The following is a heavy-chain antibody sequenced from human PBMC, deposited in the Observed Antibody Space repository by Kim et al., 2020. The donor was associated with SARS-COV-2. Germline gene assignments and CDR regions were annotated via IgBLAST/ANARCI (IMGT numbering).Heavy chain of an antibody. Sequence: GGSLRLSCAASGFTFDSYAMHWVRQAPGKGLEWVSGISWSGGTTDYADSVKGRFTISRDNSKNTLYLQMNSLRTEDTALYYCAKSWSTMFQGVLFVKFD. CDR1: GFTFDSYA. D-gene: IGHD3-10*01. V-gene: IGHV3-9*01. J-gene: IGHJ5*01. CDR2: ISWSGGTT. CDR3: AKSWSTMFQGVLFVKFD.